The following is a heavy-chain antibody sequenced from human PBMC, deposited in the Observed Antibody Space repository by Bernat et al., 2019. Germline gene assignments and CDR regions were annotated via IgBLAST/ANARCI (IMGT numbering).Heavy chain of an antibody. CDR2: IYNSGST. J-gene: IGHJ6*03. D-gene: IGHD2-2*01. Sequence: QLQLQESGPGLVKPSETLSLTCTVSGGSISSSSYYWGWIRQPPGKGLEWIGSIYNSGSTYYNPSLKSRVTISVDTSKNQFSLKLSSVTAADTAVYYCARRIGGVTCCSYYSMDVWGKGTTVTVSS. V-gene: IGHV4-39*01. CDR3: ARRIGGVTCCSYYSMDV. CDR1: GGSISSSSYY.